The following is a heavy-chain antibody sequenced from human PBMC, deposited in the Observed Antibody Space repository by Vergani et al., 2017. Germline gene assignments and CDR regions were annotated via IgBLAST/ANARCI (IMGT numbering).Heavy chain of an antibody. CDR1: GFTFGDHG. V-gene: IGHV3-30-3*01. CDR3: ARPSAPGDYDALDI. Sequence: QVQLVESGGGVVQPGRSLRLSCAASGFTFGDHGIHWVRRAPGKGLEWVALISYDGTNKYYTNSVRGRFTISRDNSKSTLFLQMNSLRVEDTAVYHCARPSAPGDYDALDIWGQGTMVTVSS. CDR2: ISYDGTNK. D-gene: IGHD4-17*01. J-gene: IGHJ3*02.